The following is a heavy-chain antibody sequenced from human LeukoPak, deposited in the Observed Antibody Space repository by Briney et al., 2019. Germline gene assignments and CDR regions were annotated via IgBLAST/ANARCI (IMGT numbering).Heavy chain of an antibody. CDR1: GYTFTGYY. Sequence: ASVTVSFTASGYTFTGYYMHWVRQAPGQGLDWMGRINPNGGGTKYAQKFQGRVTMTRDTSISTAYMELSRLGSDDTAVYYCARGGANYYDSTPQILFDYWGQGTLVTVSS. V-gene: IGHV1-2*06. J-gene: IGHJ4*02. CDR3: ARGGANYYDSTPQILFDY. CDR2: INPNGGGT. D-gene: IGHD3-22*01.